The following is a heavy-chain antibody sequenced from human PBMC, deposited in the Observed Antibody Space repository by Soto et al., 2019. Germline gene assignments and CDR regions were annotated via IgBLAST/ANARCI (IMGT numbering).Heavy chain of an antibody. CDR2: ST. Sequence: YWIGWVRQMPGRGLEWMGSTYYNPSLKSRVTISVDTSKNQFSLKLSSVTAADTTVYYCAAAAPVTYYFDYWGQGTLVTVSS. CDR1: Y. D-gene: IGHD6-13*01. J-gene: IGHJ4*02. V-gene: IGHV4-31*02. CDR3: AAAAPVTYYFDY.